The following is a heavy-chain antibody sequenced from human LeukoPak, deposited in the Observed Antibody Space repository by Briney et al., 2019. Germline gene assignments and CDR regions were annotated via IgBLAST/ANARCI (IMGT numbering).Heavy chain of an antibody. CDR1: GCSFSSYY. Sequence: SETLSITCTVSGCSFSSYYWRWIRQLPGKGLEWIGNISYSGSTNYNPSLKSRVTISVDTSKNQFSLKLSSVTAADTAVYYCARVERDYYDSSGYYYLFDYWGQGTLVTVSS. J-gene: IGHJ4*02. CDR3: ARVERDYYDSSGYYYLFDY. D-gene: IGHD3-22*01. V-gene: IGHV4-59*01. CDR2: ISYSGST.